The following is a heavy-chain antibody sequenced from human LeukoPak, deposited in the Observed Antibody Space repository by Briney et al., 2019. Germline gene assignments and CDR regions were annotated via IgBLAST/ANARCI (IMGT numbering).Heavy chain of an antibody. CDR3: ARQRMVRGVPLYYMDV. CDR2: IIPIFGTA. CDR1: GGTFSSYA. Sequence: GSSVKVSCKASGGTFSSYAISWVRQAPGQGLEWMGGIIPIFGTANYAQKFQGRVTITADESTSTAYMELSSLRSEDTAVYYCARQRMVRGVPLYYMDVWGKGTTVTVSS. V-gene: IGHV1-69*01. D-gene: IGHD3-10*01. J-gene: IGHJ6*03.